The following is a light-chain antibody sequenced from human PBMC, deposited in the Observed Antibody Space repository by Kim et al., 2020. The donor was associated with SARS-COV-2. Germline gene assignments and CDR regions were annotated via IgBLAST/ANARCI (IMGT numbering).Light chain of an antibody. J-gene: IGLJ2*01. Sequence: GTPGQRVTISCSGSSSNIGSNPVNWYQQLPGTAPKLLIYSNNQRPSGVPDRFSGSKSGTSASLAISGLQSEDEADYYCAAWDDSLVFGGGTQLTVL. V-gene: IGLV1-44*01. CDR1: SSNIGSNP. CDR3: AAWDDSLV. CDR2: SNN.